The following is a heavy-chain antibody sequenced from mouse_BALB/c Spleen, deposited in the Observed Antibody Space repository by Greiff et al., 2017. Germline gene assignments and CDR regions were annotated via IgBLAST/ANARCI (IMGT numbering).Heavy chain of an antibody. V-gene: IGHV1-9*01. Sequence: VQLQQSGAELMKPGASVKISCKATGYTFSSYWIEWVKQRPGHGLEWIGEILPGSGSTNYNEKFKGKATFTADTSSNTAYMQLSSLTSEDSAVYYCARRGARATMDYWGQGTSVTVSS. J-gene: IGHJ4*01. CDR3: ARRGARATMDY. CDR1: GYTFSSYW. D-gene: IGHD3-1*01. CDR2: ILPGSGST.